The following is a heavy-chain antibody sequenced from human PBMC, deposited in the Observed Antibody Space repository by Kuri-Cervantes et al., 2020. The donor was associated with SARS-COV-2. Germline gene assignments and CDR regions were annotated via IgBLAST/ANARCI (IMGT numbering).Heavy chain of an antibody. CDR3: ARPYDEGPTTPN. J-gene: IGHJ4*02. CDR1: GFTFSSYS. D-gene: IGHD3-22*01. V-gene: IGHV3-66*04. CDR2: IYSGGSK. Sequence: GESLKISCAASGFTFSSYSMNWVRQAPGKGLEWVSVIYSGGSKYYADSVKGRFTISRDNCKNTLYLQMNSLRAEDTAVDYCARPYDEGPTTPNWGQGTLVTVSS.